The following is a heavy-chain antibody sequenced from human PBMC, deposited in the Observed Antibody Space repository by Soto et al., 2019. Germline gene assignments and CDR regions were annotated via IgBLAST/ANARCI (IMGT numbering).Heavy chain of an antibody. Sequence: SETLSLTCTVSGGSISSGGYYWSWIRQHPGKGLEWIGYIYYSGSTYYNPSLKSRVTISVDTSKNQFSLKLSSATAADTAVYYCARGNRSYYDILTGRYNWFDPWGQGTLVTVSS. CDR3: ARGNRSYYDILTGRYNWFDP. D-gene: IGHD3-9*01. J-gene: IGHJ5*02. CDR1: GGSISSGGYY. CDR2: IYYSGST. V-gene: IGHV4-31*03.